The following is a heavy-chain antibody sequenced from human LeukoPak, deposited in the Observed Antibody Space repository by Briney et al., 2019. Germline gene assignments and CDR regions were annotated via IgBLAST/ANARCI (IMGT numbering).Heavy chain of an antibody. CDR2: ISADGRDK. D-gene: IGHD6-13*01. Sequence: GEFLRLSCVASGFSFSDYAMHWARQAPGKGLEWVAVISADGRDKYYIDSVRGRFTISRDNSKTTVFLQMNSLEVEDTAVYYCATPLTSKWSSSWYSGHFDYWGQGALVTVPS. CDR1: GFSFSDYA. J-gene: IGHJ4*02. CDR3: ATPLTSKWSSSWYSGHFDY. V-gene: IGHV3-30*04.